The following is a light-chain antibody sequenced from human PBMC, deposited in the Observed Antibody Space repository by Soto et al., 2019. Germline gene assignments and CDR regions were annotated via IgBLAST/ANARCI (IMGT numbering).Light chain of an antibody. CDR2: DVS. V-gene: IGLV2-11*01. CDR1: RSDVGVYNY. CDR3: SSYTDRSTNTWV. J-gene: IGLJ3*02. Sequence: QSALTQPRSVSASPGQSVTLSCTGSRSDVGVYNYVSWYQQHPGKAPKLMIYDVSKRPSGVPGRFSGSKSGNTASLTISGLQAEDEADYYCSSYTDRSTNTWVFGGGTTLTVL.